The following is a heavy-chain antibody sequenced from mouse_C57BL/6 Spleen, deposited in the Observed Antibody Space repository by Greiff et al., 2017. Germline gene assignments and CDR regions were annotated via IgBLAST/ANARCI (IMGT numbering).Heavy chain of an antibody. J-gene: IGHJ4*01. CDR3: ARSRISILYAMDY. CDR2: IYPGDGDT. Sequence: VKVVESGAELVKPGASVKISCKASGYAFSSYWMNWVKQRPGKGLEWIGQIYPGDGDTNYNGKFKGKATLTADKASSTAYMQLSSLTSEDSAVYFCARSRISILYAMDYWGQGTSVTVSS. V-gene: IGHV1-80*01. CDR1: GYAFSSYW.